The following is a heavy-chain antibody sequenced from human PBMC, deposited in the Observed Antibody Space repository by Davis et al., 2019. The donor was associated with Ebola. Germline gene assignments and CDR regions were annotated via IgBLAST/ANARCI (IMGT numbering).Heavy chain of an antibody. CDR3: ARGDDFWSGSDY. D-gene: IGHD3-3*01. V-gene: IGHV4-4*07. CDR1: GGSISSYS. J-gene: IGHJ4*02. CDR2: MYPGGST. Sequence: PSETLSLTCTVSGGSISSYSWTWIRQPAGKGLECIGRMYPGGSTNYNPSLRSRVTMSVDTSRSQISLKLNSVVAADTAVYYCARGDDFWSGSDYWGQGILVTVSS.